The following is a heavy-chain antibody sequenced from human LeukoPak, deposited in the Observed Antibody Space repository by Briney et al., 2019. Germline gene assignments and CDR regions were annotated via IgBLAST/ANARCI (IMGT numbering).Heavy chain of an antibody. D-gene: IGHD6-6*01. J-gene: IGHJ5*02. CDR2: TNHSGST. V-gene: IGHV4-34*01. CDR1: GGSFSGYY. Sequence: SETLSLTCAVYGGSFSGYYWSWIRQPPGKGLEWIGETNHSGSTNYHPSLKSRVTISVDTSKNQFSLKLSSVTAADTAVYYCARRARGNIAARRGNWFDPWGQGTLVTVSS. CDR3: ARRARGNIAARRGNWFDP.